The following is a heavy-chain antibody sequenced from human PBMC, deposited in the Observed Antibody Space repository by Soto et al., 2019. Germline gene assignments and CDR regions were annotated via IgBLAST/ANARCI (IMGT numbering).Heavy chain of an antibody. V-gene: IGHV3-33*01. J-gene: IGHJ4*02. CDR1: GFTFSSYG. CDR2: IYYDGSNE. CDR3: ARDYSSTSYGFDS. Sequence: GGSLRLSCAASGFTFSSYGMHWVRQAPGKALEWVAVIYYDGSNEYYADSVKGRFTISRDNSKNTLYLQMNSLRAEDTAVYYCARDYSSTSYGFDSWGQGTLVTVSS. D-gene: IGHD6-13*01.